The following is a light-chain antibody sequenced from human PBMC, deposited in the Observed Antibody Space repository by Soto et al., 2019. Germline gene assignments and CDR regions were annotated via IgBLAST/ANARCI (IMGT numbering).Light chain of an antibody. J-gene: IGLJ1*01. Sequence: QSALAQPASVSGSPGQSITISCTGTSSDIGGYDYVSWYQQRPGKAPKLMIYEVRYRPSGVSNRFSGSKSGNTASLAISGLQAEDEAVYYCCSYTRTSNHYFFGSGTKVTVL. V-gene: IGLV2-14*01. CDR3: CSYTRTSNHYF. CDR2: EVR. CDR1: SSDIGGYDY.